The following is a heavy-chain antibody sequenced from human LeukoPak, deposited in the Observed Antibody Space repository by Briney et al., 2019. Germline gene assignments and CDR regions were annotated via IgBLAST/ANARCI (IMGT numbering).Heavy chain of an antibody. CDR1: GGSFCVYY. J-gene: IGHJ4*02. CDR2: INHSGST. D-gene: IGHD4-11*01. Sequence: PSETLSLTCVDPGGSFCVYYSCSRRQPPGKGLEWIGEINHSGSTNYNPSLKSRVSISVDMSKNQFSLKLSSVTAADPAVYYCARLPPQYVFLDFWGQGTLVTVSS. CDR3: ARLPPQYVFLDF. V-gene: IGHV4-34*01.